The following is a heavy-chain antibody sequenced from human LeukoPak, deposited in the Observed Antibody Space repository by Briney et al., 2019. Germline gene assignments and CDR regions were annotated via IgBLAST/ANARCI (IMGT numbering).Heavy chain of an antibody. Sequence: SDTLSLSCSVSGASIRGGNFHLSWIRQSAGKGLEWIGRIYANGNTKYSPSLKSRVKVSGDMSKNHFFLNLTSVTAADTARYFCAITTSWSLYYFDSWGQGTLVTVTS. CDR2: IYANGNT. J-gene: IGHJ4*02. V-gene: IGHV4-61*02. CDR3: AITTSWSLYYFDS. D-gene: IGHD1-14*01. CDR1: GASIRGGNFH.